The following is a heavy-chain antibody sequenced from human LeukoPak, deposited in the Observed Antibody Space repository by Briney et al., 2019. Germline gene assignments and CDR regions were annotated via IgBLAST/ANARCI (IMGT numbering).Heavy chain of an antibody. CDR2: INPNSGGT. D-gene: IGHD6-6*01. CDR1: GYTFTSYG. Sequence: ASVKVSCKASGYTFTSYGISWVRQAPGQGLEWMGWINPNSGGTNYAQRFQGRVTMTRDTSISTAYMELSRLRSDDTAVYYCAIAARPPYYYYYMDVWGKGTTVTVSS. CDR3: AIAARPPYYYYYMDV. V-gene: IGHV1-2*02. J-gene: IGHJ6*03.